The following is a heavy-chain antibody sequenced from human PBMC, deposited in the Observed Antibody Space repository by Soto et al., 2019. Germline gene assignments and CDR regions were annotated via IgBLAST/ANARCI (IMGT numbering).Heavy chain of an antibody. V-gene: IGHV4-31*03. D-gene: IGHD5-12*01. CDR1: GGSISSGGYY. Sequence: SETLSLTCTVSGGSISSGGYYWSWIRQHPGKGLEWIGYIYYSGSTYYNPSLQSRVTISVDTSKNQFSLKLSSVTAADTAVYYCARETSGSSFDYWGQGTLVTVSS. CDR2: IYYSGST. CDR3: ARETSGSSFDY. J-gene: IGHJ4*02.